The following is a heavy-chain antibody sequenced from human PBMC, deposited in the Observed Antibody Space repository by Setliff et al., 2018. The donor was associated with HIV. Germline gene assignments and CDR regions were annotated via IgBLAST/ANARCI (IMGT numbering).Heavy chain of an antibody. V-gene: IGHV4-34*01. Sequence: SETLSLTCAIYGGSFSGYYWSWIRQPPGKGLEWLGEINHSGSTNYNPSLKSRVTISVDTSKNQFSLKVNSVTAADTAVYYCARGARLLAGYSDRWDYYYMAVWGKGTTVTVSS. D-gene: IGHD6-13*01. CDR3: ARGARLLAGYSDRWDYYYMAV. CDR1: GGSFSGYY. J-gene: IGHJ6*03. CDR2: INHSGST.